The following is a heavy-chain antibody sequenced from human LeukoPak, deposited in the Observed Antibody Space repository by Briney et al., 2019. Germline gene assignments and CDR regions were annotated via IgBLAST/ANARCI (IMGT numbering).Heavy chain of an antibody. D-gene: IGHD3-10*01. J-gene: IGHJ6*04. CDR2: IIPIFGTA. Sequence: SVKVSCKASGGTFGSYAIRWVRQAPGQGLEWMGGIIPIFGTANYAQKFQGRVTITADESTSTAYMELSSLRSEDTAVYYCAGGLRLERGYYYYGMDVWGKGTTVTVSS. CDR3: AGGLRLERGYYYYGMDV. CDR1: GGTFGSYA. V-gene: IGHV1-69*01.